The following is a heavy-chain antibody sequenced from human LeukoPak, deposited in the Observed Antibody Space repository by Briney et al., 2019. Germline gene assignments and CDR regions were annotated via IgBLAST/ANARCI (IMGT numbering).Heavy chain of an antibody. V-gene: IGHV3-23*01. CDR2: ISGSGGST. D-gene: IGHD3-16*01. Sequence: PGGSLRLSCAASGFTFSSYAMSWVRQAPGKGLEWVSVISGSGGSTYYADSVKGRFTISRDNSKNTLYLQMNSLRAEDTAVFYCAKDRDDYVWGSYLGAFDIWGQGTMVTVSS. CDR3: AKDRDDYVWGSYLGAFDI. CDR1: GFTFSSYA. J-gene: IGHJ3*02.